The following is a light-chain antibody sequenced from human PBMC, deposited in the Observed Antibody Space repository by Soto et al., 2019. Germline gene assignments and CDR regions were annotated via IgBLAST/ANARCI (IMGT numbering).Light chain of an antibody. V-gene: IGLV2-14*01. CDR1: SSDVGGYNY. Sequence: QSALTQPASVSGSPGQSITISCTGTSSDVGGYNYVSWYQQHPGKAPKLMIYEVSNRLSGVSNRFSGSKSGNTASLTISGLQAEDEADYYCSSYTSSSTRGFGNGTKLTVL. J-gene: IGLJ1*01. CDR2: EVS. CDR3: SSYTSSSTRG.